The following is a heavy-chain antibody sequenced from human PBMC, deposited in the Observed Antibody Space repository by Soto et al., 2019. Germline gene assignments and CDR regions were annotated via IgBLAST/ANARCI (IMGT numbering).Heavy chain of an antibody. V-gene: IGHV3-21*01. D-gene: IGHD2-21*01. CDR1: GFTFSSYS. Sequence: GGSLRLSCAASGFTFSSYSMNWVRQAPGKGLEWVSSISSSSSYIYYADSVKGRFTISRDNAKNSLYLQMNSLRAEDTAVYYCGRGLGMGNIGGVFAPVAFDFWGQGKMVTVSS. CDR3: GRGLGMGNIGGVFAPVAFDF. J-gene: IGHJ3*01. CDR2: ISSSSSYI.